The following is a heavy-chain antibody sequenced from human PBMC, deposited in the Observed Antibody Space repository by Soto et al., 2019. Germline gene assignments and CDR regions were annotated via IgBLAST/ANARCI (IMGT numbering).Heavy chain of an antibody. Sequence: GGSLILSCAVSGFHFSYYWMSWVRQAPGKGLEWVANIKQDGNEKYYVDSVKGRFTISRDNAKNSLYLQMNSLRAEDTAVYYCARVLGSGGRYSPWDAFDIWGQGTMFTVPS. D-gene: IGHD6-19*01. CDR1: GFHFSYYW. J-gene: IGHJ3*02. CDR3: ARVLGSGGRYSPWDAFDI. CDR2: IKQDGNEK. V-gene: IGHV3-7*01.